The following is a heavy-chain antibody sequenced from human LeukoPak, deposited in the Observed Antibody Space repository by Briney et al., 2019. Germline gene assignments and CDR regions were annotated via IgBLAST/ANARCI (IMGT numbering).Heavy chain of an antibody. CDR1: GFSFKTFA. J-gene: IGHJ5*02. V-gene: IGHV3-21*01. CDR2: ISSSSSYI. CDR3: ARERGERVVPAAFFDP. Sequence: GGSLRLSCAASGFSFKTFAMSWVRQAPGKGLEWVSSISSSSSYIYYADSVKGRFTVSRDNAKNSLYLQMNSLRAEDTAVYYCARERGERVVPAAFFDPWGQGTLVTVSS. D-gene: IGHD2-2*01.